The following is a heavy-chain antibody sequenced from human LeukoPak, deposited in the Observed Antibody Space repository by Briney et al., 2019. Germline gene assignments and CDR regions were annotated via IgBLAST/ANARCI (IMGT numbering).Heavy chain of an antibody. CDR2: LSYDGSDK. CDR3: L. Sequence: GRSLRLSCAASEFTFTHFGIHWVRQAPGKGLEKVSFLSYDGSDKYCADSVWGRFTISRDNSRGTLYLLMNTLRGSASAPTTHL. D-gene: IGHD1-14*01. J-gene: IGHJ2*01. CDR1: EFTFTHFG. V-gene: IGHV3-30*03.